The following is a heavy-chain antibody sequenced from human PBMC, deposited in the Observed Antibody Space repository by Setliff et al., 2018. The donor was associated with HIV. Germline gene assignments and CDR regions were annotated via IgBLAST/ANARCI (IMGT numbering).Heavy chain of an antibody. Sequence: SETLSLTCAVYGGSLTGYFWTWIRQSPGKGLEWVGQVNRDGGAHYNPSLRSRVTISVDTSKNQFSLKLTSMTAADTAVHYCARAEMATIVAFDIWGQGTMVTVSS. CDR3: ARAEMATIVAFDI. CDR1: GGSLTGYF. D-gene: IGHD5-12*01. V-gene: IGHV4-34*01. CDR2: VNRDGGA. J-gene: IGHJ3*02.